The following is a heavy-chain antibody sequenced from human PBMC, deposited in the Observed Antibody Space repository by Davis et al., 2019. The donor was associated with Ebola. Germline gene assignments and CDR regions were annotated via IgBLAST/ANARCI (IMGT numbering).Heavy chain of an antibody. V-gene: IGHV3-21*01. D-gene: IGHD1-26*01. Sequence: GESLKISCAASGFSFSSYTKNWVRQAPGKRLEWVSSISSSGNYIYQTNSLNGGFITSRANAKNSLDLQMNRLRAEDTAVYYCARDWGWEPTGAFDVWGQGTMVTVAS. CDR1: GFSFSSYT. CDR2: ISSSGNYI. J-gene: IGHJ3*01. CDR3: ARDWGWEPTGAFDV.